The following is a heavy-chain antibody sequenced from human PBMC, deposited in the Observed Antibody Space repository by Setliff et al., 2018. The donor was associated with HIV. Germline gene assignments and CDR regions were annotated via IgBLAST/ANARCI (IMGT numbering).Heavy chain of an antibody. V-gene: IGHV4-59*01. CDR1: GGSITNCY. J-gene: IGHJ4*02. CDR3: ARYRSGDTDISLDY. Sequence: PSETLSLTCSVSGGSITNCYWGWIRQSPGKGLEWIGFIRHTGSTSYNPSLKSRVIISTDTRNHFSLNLYSITAADTAVYYCARYRSGDTDISLDYWGQGALVTVSS. D-gene: IGHD3-10*01. CDR2: IRHTGST.